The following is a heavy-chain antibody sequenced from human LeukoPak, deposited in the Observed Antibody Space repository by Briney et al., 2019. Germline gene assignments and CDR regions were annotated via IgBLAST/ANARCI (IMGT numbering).Heavy chain of an antibody. CDR3: AKAMRIDLHQRGMDV. J-gene: IGHJ6*02. V-gene: IGHV3-9*01. CDR2: ISWNSGSI. Sequence: PGGSLRLSCAASGFTFDDYAMPWVRQAPGKGLEWVSGISWNSGSIGYADSVKGRFTISRDNAKNSLYLQMNSLRAEDTALYYCAKAMRIDLHQRGMDVWGQGTTVTVFS. CDR1: GFTFDDYA. D-gene: IGHD2/OR15-2a*01.